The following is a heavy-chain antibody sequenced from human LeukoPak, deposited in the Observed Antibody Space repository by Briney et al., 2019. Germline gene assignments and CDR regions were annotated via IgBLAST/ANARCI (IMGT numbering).Heavy chain of an antibody. V-gene: IGHV4-61*08. D-gene: IGHD1-26*01. CDR2: IYYSGST. J-gene: IGHJ3*02. CDR3: ARAFQWELGKIGAFDI. CDR1: GDSVSRSDSY. Sequence: SETLSLTCSVSGDSVSRSDSYWDWPPQPPGKGLAWIGCIYYSGSTNYNPSLKSRVTISVDTSKNQFSLKLSSVTAADTAVYYCARAFQWELGKIGAFDIWGQGTMVTVSS.